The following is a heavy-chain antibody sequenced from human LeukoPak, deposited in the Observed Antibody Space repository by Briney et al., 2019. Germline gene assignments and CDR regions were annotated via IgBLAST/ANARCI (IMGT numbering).Heavy chain of an antibody. CDR2: INPNSGGT. CDR1: GYTFTSYY. V-gene: IGHV1-2*06. CDR3: ARDLVTMIDMYYFDY. D-gene: IGHD3-22*01. Sequence: GASLKVSCQASGYTFTSYYMHWVRQAPGQGLEWMGRINPNSGGTKCAHKFHGSVNMTRDTSISTAYMELSRLRSDDTAVYYCARDLVTMIDMYYFDYWGQGTLVTVSS. J-gene: IGHJ4*02.